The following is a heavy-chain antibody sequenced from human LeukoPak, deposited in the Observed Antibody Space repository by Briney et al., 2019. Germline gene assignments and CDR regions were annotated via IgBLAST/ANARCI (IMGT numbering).Heavy chain of an antibody. Sequence: SVKVSCKASGYTFTSYGISWVRQAPGQGLEWIGWISAYNGTTNDAQKLQVRVTMTTDTSTSTAYMELRSLRSDDTAVYYCARLDPAVPYYYDSSGTLGYWGQGTLVTVSS. CDR2: ISAYNGTT. J-gene: IGHJ4*02. V-gene: IGHV1-18*01. D-gene: IGHD3-22*01. CDR3: ARLDPAVPYYYDSSGTLGY. CDR1: GYTFTSYG.